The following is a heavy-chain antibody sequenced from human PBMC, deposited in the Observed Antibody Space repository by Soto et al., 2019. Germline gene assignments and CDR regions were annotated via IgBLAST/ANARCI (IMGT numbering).Heavy chain of an antibody. J-gene: IGHJ3*02. CDR1: SGSISSSNW. V-gene: IGHV4-4*02. Sequence: QVQLQESGPGLVKPSGTLSLTCAVSSGSISSSNWWSWVRQPPGKGLEWIGEIYHSGSTNYNPSLMSRVTISVDKSNNKFSLKLSSVTAADTAVYYCARGLVVPAAIPTDNDAFDIWGQGTMVTVSS. CDR2: IYHSGST. CDR3: ARGLVVPAAIPTDNDAFDI. D-gene: IGHD2-2*01.